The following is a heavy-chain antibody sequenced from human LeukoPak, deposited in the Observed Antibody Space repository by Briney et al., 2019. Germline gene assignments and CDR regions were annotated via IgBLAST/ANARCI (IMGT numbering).Heavy chain of an antibody. CDR3: AKDIELFMS. V-gene: IGHV3-23*01. D-gene: IGHD1-26*01. CDR1: GFPFRNFA. Sequence: GGSLSLSCAASGFPFRNFAMSWVRPAPGKGLEWVSGLSHGGTRTFYAASVKGRFTISRDDSNSTLFLQMDNLRVEDTATYYCAKDIELFMSWGQGTLVIVSS. J-gene: IGHJ5*02. CDR2: LSHGGTRT.